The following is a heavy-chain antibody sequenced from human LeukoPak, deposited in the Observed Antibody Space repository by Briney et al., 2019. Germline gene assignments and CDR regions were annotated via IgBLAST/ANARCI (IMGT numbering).Heavy chain of an antibody. CDR2: IIPIFGTA. CDR1: GGTFSSYA. CDR3: ARELIAVRPTTDY. J-gene: IGHJ4*02. Sequence: ASVKVSCKASGGTFSSYAISWVQQAPGQGLEWMGGIIPIFGTANYAQKFQGRVTITTDESTSTAYMELSSLRSEDTAVYYCARELIAVRPTTDYWGQGTLVTVSS. D-gene: IGHD6-6*01. V-gene: IGHV1-69*05.